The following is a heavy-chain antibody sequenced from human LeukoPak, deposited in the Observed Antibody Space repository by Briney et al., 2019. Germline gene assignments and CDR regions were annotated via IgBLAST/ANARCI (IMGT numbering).Heavy chain of an antibody. D-gene: IGHD5-12*01. Sequence: PGGSLRLSCAASGFTFSYYEMNWVRQAPGKGLEWVSYINSRGSTIYYADSVKGRFTISRDNAKNALYLQMNSLRAEDTAVYYCTRDSYSGYAFHWGQGTLVTVSS. CDR1: GFTFSYYE. CDR3: TRDSYSGYAFH. V-gene: IGHV3-48*03. J-gene: IGHJ4*02. CDR2: INSRGSTI.